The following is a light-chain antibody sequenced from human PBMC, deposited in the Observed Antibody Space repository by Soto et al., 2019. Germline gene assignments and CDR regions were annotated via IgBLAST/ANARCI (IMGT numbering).Light chain of an antibody. J-gene: IGLJ2*01. CDR2: DAT. Sequence: QSVLTQPRSVSGSPGQSVTISCTGTSRDVGGYNYVSWYQQHPGKAPKLLIYDATKRPSGVPDRFSASKSDNTASLTISGLQAEDEADYYCCSYGGSSAFNIFGGGTKVTVL. CDR1: SRDVGGYNY. V-gene: IGLV2-11*01. CDR3: CSYGGSSAFNI.